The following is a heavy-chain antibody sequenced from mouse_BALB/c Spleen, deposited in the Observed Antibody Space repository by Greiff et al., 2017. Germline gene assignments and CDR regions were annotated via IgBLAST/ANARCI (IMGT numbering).Heavy chain of an antibody. Sequence: VQLQQSGAELVRPGTSVKVSCKASGYAFTNYLIEWVKQRPGQGLEWIGVINPGSGGTNYNEKFKGKATLTADKSSSTAYMQLSSLTSDDSAVYFCALYYGSSYDYWGQGTTLTVSS. CDR2: INPGSGGT. D-gene: IGHD1-1*01. V-gene: IGHV1-54*01. CDR1: GYAFTNYL. J-gene: IGHJ2*01. CDR3: ALYYGSSYDY.